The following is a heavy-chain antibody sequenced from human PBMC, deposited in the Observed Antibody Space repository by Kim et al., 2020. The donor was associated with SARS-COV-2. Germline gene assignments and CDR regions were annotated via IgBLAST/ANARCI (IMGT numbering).Heavy chain of an antibody. J-gene: IGHJ6*04. Sequence: GGSLRLSCAASGFTVVTYWMHWVRQVPGKGLVWVARINSDGSDISYADSVKGRFSISRDIAKKMLYLQMSSLRAEDTAIYYCASPSPDILTTYPIPRYSYCGRDVWGEGTTVTVSS. V-gene: IGHV3-74*01. CDR1: GFTVVTYW. CDR3: ASPSPDILTTYPIPRYSYCGRDV. CDR2: INSDGSDI. D-gene: IGHD3-9*01.